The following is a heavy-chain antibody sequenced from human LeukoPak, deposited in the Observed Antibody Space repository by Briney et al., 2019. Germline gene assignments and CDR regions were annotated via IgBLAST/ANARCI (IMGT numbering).Heavy chain of an antibody. CDR3: ARGSRELCYFDY. Sequence: SETLSLTCTVSAGSISSYYWSWIRQPPGKGLEWIGYIYYSGSTKYNPSLKSRVTISVDASKTQFSLKLNSVTAADTAVYYCARGSRELCYFDYWGQGTLVTVSS. CDR1: AGSISSYY. J-gene: IGHJ4*02. D-gene: IGHD1-7*01. CDR2: IYYSGST. V-gene: IGHV4-59*01.